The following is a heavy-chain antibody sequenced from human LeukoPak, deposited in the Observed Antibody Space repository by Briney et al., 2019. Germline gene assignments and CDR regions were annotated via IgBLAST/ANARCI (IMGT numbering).Heavy chain of an antibody. V-gene: IGHV1-18*01. CDR1: GYTFTSYG. CDR2: ISAYNGNT. CDR3: ARRSSTPPYYMDV. D-gene: IGHD2-2*01. Sequence: ASVKVSCKASGYTFTSYGIGWVRQAPGQGLEWMGWISAYNGNTTYAQKLQGRVTMTTDTSTSTAYMELRSLRSDDTAVYYCARRSSTPPYYMDVWGKGTTVTVSS. J-gene: IGHJ6*03.